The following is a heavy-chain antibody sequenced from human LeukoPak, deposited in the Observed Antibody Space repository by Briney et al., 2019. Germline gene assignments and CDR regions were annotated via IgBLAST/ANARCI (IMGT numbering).Heavy chain of an antibody. Sequence: GGSLRLSCAASGFTFSSYAMHWVRQAPGKGLEWVAVISYDGSNKYYADSVKGRFTISRDNSKNTLYLQMSSLRAEDTAVYYCARGWSSGYSGGHGDDYWGQGTLVTVSS. D-gene: IGHD3-22*01. V-gene: IGHV3-30*04. CDR2: ISYDGSNK. J-gene: IGHJ4*02. CDR1: GFTFSSYA. CDR3: ARGWSSGYSGGHGDDY.